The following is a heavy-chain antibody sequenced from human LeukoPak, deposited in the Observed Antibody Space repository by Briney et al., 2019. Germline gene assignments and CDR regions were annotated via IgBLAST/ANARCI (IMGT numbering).Heavy chain of an antibody. CDR3: AKTYTNSWYSFDC. V-gene: IGHV3-33*06. J-gene: IGHJ4*02. Sequence: PGGSLRLSCGASGFSFSTYGMHWVRQAPGKGLEWVAVIWSDGNNKYYAESVVGRFTISRDNANNVVYLQMDSLRAEDTALYYCAKTYTNSWYSFDCWGQGTRVTVSS. CDR1: GFSFSTYG. D-gene: IGHD6-13*01. CDR2: IWSDGNNK.